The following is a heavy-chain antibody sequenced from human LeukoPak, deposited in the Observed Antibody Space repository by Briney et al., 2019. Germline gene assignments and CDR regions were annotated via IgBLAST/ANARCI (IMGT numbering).Heavy chain of an antibody. J-gene: IGHJ4*02. CDR1: VYTFTGYY. V-gene: IGHV1-2*04. Sequence: ASVKVSCKASVYTFTGYYMHWVRPAAGQGLEWMGWINPNSGGTHYAQKFQGWLTMTRDTSISTAYMELSRLRSDDAAVYYCARGVLAAAGSSLDYWGQGTLVTVSS. CDR3: ARGVLAAAGSSLDY. CDR2: INPNSGGT. D-gene: IGHD6-13*01.